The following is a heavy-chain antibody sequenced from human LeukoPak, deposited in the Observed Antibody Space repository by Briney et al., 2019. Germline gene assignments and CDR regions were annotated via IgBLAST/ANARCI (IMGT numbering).Heavy chain of an antibody. Sequence: ASVKVSCKASGYTFTSYYMHWVRQAPGQGLEWMGWISAYNGNTNYAQKLQGRVTMTTDTSTSTAYMELRSLRSDDAAVYYCARAYYDILTGYYYFDYWGQGTLVTVSS. CDR2: ISAYNGNT. CDR1: GYTFTSYY. J-gene: IGHJ4*02. D-gene: IGHD3-9*01. CDR3: ARAYYDILTGYYYFDY. V-gene: IGHV1-18*04.